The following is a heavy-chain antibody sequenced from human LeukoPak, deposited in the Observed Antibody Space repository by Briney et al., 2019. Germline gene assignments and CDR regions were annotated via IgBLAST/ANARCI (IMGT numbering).Heavy chain of an antibody. Sequence: SETLSLTCTVSVGSIGSTTYYWGWLRQPPGKGLEWIGSFYYSGNTYYNPSLKSRVTISVDTSKNQFSLNMNSVTAADTAVYYCTRRPSGLALDHWGQGILVTVSS. J-gene: IGHJ4*02. CDR3: TRRPSGLALDH. CDR1: VGSIGSTTYY. V-gene: IGHV4-39*01. D-gene: IGHD3/OR15-3a*01. CDR2: FYYSGNT.